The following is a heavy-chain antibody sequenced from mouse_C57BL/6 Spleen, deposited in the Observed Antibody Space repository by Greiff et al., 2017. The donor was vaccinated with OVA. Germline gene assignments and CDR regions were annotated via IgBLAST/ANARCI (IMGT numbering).Heavy chain of an antibody. V-gene: IGHV5-4*01. CDR1: GFTFSSYA. D-gene: IGHD4-1*01. J-gene: IGHJ4*01. CDR2: ISDGGSYT. Sequence: EVQVVESGGGLVKPGGSLKLSCAASGFTFSSYAMSWVRQTPEKRPEWVATISDGGSYTYYPDNVKGRFTISRDNAKNNLYLQMSHLKSEDTAMYYCAREGEGGSGTPARDYWGQGTSVTVSS. CDR3: AREGEGGSGTPARDY.